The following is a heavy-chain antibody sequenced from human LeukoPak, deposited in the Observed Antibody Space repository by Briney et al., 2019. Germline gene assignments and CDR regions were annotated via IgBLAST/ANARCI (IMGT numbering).Heavy chain of an antibody. CDR2: IYTSGST. D-gene: IGHD2-15*01. CDR1: GGSISSYY. V-gene: IGHV4-4*07. J-gene: IGHJ4*02. Sequence: SETLSLTCTVSGGSISSYYWSWIRQPAGKGLEWIGRIYTSGSTNYNPSLKSRVTMSVDTSKNQFSLKLSSVTAADTAVYYCARETSYWSDSDFDYWGQGTLVTVSS. CDR3: ARETSYWSDSDFDY.